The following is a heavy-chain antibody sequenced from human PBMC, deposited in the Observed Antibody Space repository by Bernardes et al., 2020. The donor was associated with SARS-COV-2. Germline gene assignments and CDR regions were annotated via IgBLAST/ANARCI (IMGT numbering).Heavy chain of an antibody. J-gene: IGHJ5*02. CDR2: IKEVGSEK. CDR3: AKGGYRYGS. V-gene: IGHV3-7*01. Sequence: GGSLRLSCVASGFTFSSYWMSWVRQAPGKGLEWVANIKEVGSEKNYVYSVKGRFSISRDNAKNSLYLQMNSLRAEDTAVYYCAKGGYRYGSWGKGTLVTVSS. CDR1: GFTFSSYW. D-gene: IGHD5-18*01.